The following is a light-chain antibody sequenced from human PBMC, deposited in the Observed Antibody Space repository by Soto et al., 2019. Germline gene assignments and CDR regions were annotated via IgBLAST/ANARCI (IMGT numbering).Light chain of an antibody. CDR2: WAS. CDR1: QIVLYSSNNKNY. Sequence: DIVLPQSPDSLAVSLGERATINCKSSQIVLYSSNNKNYLAWYQQKPGQPPKLLIYWASTRESGVPDRFSGSGSGTDFTLTISSLQAEDVAVYYCQQYYSTPITFGQGTRLEIK. V-gene: IGKV4-1*01. CDR3: QQYYSTPIT. J-gene: IGKJ5*01.